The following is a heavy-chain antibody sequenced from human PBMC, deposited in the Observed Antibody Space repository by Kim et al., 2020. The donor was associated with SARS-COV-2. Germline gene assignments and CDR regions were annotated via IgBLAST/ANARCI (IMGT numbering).Heavy chain of an antibody. J-gene: IGHJ4*02. CDR3: ARGWGIVVVPAAKNFDY. Sequence: SETLSLTCAVYGGSFSGYYWSWIRQPPGKGLEWIGEINHSGSTNYNPSLKSRVTISVDTSKNQFSLKLSSVTAADTAVYYCARGWGIVVVPAAKNFDYWGQGTLVTVSS. CDR2: INHSGST. CDR1: GGSFSGYY. V-gene: IGHV4-34*01. D-gene: IGHD2-2*01.